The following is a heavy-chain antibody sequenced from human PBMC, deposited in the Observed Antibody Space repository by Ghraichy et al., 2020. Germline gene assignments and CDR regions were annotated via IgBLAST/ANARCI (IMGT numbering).Heavy chain of an antibody. CDR2: FDPEDGET. CDR1: GYTLTELS. Sequence: ASVKVSCKVSGYTLTELSMHWVRQAPGKGLEWRGGFDPEDGETIYAQKFQGRGTMTEDTSTDTAYMELSSLRSEDTAVYYCATVVGLLAKSVNYYFDYWGQGTLVTVSS. J-gene: IGHJ4*02. D-gene: IGHD3/OR15-3a*01. V-gene: IGHV1-24*01. CDR3: ATVVGLLAKSVNYYFDY.